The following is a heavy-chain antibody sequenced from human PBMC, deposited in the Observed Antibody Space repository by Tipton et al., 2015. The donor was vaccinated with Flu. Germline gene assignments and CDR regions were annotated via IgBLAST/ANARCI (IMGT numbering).Heavy chain of an antibody. CDR1: GDSIRSAYY. CDR3: ARHTGDSVRGVIDY. D-gene: IGHD3-10*02. Sequence: TLSLTCTVSGDSIRSAYYWGWIRQPPGKGLEWIGNIHHAGSTYYNPSLKSRVTISVDTSKNRFSLRLISVTAADTAVYYCARHTGDSVRGVIDYWGQGTLVTVSS. J-gene: IGHJ4*02. V-gene: IGHV4-38-2*02. CDR2: IHHAGST.